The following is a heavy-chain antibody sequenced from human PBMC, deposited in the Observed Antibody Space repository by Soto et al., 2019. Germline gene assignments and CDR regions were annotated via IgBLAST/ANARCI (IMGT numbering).Heavy chain of an antibody. CDR3: AKEFPRSIMAWTAYH. J-gene: IGHJ1*01. V-gene: IGHV3-11*01. CDR2: MTSGGST. D-gene: IGHD2-21*02. Sequence: QVQLVEPGGGLVKPAGSLRLSCAASGFSFSEYYMTWMRQAPGKGRERISYMTSGGSTYYADSVKRRFTICRDNARNSLYLQKNSLGVEDTAVHYCAKEFPRSIMAWTAYHGGKGTLVTLSS. CDR1: GFSFSEYY.